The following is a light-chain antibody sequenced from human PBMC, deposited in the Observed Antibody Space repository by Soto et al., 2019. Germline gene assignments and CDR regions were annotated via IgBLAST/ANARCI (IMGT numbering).Light chain of an antibody. Sequence: EIVLTQSPGSLSLSPGERATLSCRASQSVDSSFFAWYQQKPGQAPRLLIYGASNRATGIPDRFSGSGSGTGFSLTISRLEPEDFAVYYCQQYVSSVTFGQGAKVEI. V-gene: IGKV3-20*01. J-gene: IGKJ1*01. CDR3: QQYVSSVT. CDR1: QSVDSSF. CDR2: GAS.